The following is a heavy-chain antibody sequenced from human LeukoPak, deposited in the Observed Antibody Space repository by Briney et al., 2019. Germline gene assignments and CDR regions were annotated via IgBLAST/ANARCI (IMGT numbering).Heavy chain of an antibody. V-gene: IGHV4-30-4*08. CDR2: IYYSGST. D-gene: IGHD3-10*01. Sequence: PSETLSLTCTVSGGSISSGDYYWSWIRQPPGKGLEWIGYIYYSGSTYYNPSLKSRVTISVDTSKDQFSLKLSSVTAADTAVYYCARAATLAGGPYFDYWGQGTLVTVSS. J-gene: IGHJ4*02. CDR1: GGSISSGDYY. CDR3: ARAATLAGGPYFDY.